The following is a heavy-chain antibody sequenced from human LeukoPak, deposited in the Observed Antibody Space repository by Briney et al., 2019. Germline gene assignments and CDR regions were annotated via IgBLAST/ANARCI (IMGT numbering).Heavy chain of an antibody. CDR1: GGSFSDYS. D-gene: IGHD5-18*01. J-gene: IGHJ5*02. Sequence: PSETLSLTCAVYGGSFSDYSWTWIRQPPGKGLEWIGEINQSGGTNHNPSLMSRVIMSVDTSKNQISLKVNSVTAADTAVYYCARGGIQLWLKSGWFDPWGQGTLVTVSS. CDR3: ARGGIQLWLKSGWFDP. V-gene: IGHV4-34*01. CDR2: INQSGGT.